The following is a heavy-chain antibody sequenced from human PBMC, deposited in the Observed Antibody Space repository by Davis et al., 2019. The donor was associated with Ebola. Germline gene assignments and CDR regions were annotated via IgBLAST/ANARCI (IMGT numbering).Heavy chain of an antibody. CDR1: GFTFDDYA. V-gene: IGHV3-9*01. D-gene: IGHD3-22*01. Sequence: SLKISCAASGFTFDDYAMHWVRQAPGKGLEWVSGISWNSGSIGYADSVKGRFTISRDNAKNSLYLQMNSLRAEDTAVYYCAKDVSGWTYYYDSSGLDYWGQGTLVTVSS. CDR2: ISWNSGSI. J-gene: IGHJ4*02. CDR3: AKDVSGWTYYYDSSGLDY.